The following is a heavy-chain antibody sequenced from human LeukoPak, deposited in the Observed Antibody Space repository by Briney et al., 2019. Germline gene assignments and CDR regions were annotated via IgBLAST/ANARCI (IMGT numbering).Heavy chain of an antibody. J-gene: IGHJ4*02. CDR3: ARGRGLDY. Sequence: GGSLRLSCAASGFTISNYWMSWVRQAPGKGLEWVANIKQDGSEKYYMDSVKGRFTISRDNAQNSLYLQMNSLRAEDTAVYYCARGRGLDYWGQGTLVTVSS. CDR2: IKQDGSEK. CDR1: GFTISNYW. V-gene: IGHV3-7*01.